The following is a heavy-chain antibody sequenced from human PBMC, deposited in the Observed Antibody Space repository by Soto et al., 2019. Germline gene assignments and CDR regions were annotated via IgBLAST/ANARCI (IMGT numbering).Heavy chain of an antibody. V-gene: IGHV3-53*01. Sequence: PAGSLRLGWAASVFPVSSKFMSWVRTAHGKGLERVSVLWSGGMTYYADCVKGRFTISRDNTKNTLYLQMNSLRAEDTAVYYCAKVGEYCSSTSCYRLQLWLRPISFDYCGQGNFVTVSP. D-gene: IGHD2-2*02. J-gene: IGHJ4*02. CDR1: VFPVSSKF. CDR2: LWSGGMT. CDR3: AKVGEYCSSTSCYRLQLWLRPISFDY.